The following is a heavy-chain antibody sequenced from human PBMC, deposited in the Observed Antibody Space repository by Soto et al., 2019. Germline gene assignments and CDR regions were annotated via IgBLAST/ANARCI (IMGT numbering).Heavy chain of an antibody. D-gene: IGHD3-22*01. Sequence: SETLSLTCTVSGGSISSYYWNWVRQPAGEGLEWIGRIYSSGSTNYNPSLKSRVTMSVDTSKNQFSLKLTSVTAADTAVYYCARSRTSDTSNYYYYFDYWGQGALVTVSS. CDR3: ARSRTSDTSNYYYYFDY. CDR1: GGSISSYY. CDR2: IYSSGST. J-gene: IGHJ4*02. V-gene: IGHV4-4*07.